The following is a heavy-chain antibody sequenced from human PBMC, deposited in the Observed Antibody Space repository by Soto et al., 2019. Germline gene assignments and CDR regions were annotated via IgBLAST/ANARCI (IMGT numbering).Heavy chain of an antibody. CDR2: IRSSVSNI. CDR1: GFTFSDYY. J-gene: IGHJ3*02. CDR3: ARPRAARHDAFDI. Sequence: GGSLRLSCAAYGFTFSDYYMSWNRQAPGKGMEWVSYIRSSVSNIYYADSVKGRFPISMDNAKNSLYLQMNSLRAEDTAVYSCARPRAARHDAFDIWGQGTMVTVSS. V-gene: IGHV3-11*01. D-gene: IGHD6-6*01.